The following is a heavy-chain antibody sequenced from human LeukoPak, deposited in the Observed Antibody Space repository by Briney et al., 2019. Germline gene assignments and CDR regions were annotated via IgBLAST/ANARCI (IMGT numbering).Heavy chain of an antibody. CDR3: ARDQDGYNRGHFHH. CDR1: GFTVSSNY. J-gene: IGHJ1*01. CDR2: IYSGGST. V-gene: IGHV3-53*01. D-gene: IGHD5-24*01. Sequence: PGGSLRLSCAASGFTVSSNYMSWVRQAPGKGLEWVSVIYSGGSTYYADSVKGRFTISRDNSKNMLYLQMNSLRAEDTAVYYCARDQDGYNRGHFHHWGQGTLVTVSS.